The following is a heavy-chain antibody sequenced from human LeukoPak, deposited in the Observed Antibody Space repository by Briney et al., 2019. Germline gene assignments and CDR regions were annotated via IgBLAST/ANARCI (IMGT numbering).Heavy chain of an antibody. V-gene: IGHV3-30*18. CDR3: AKVRRVGATLTYYYGMDV. CDR1: GFTFRSYG. D-gene: IGHD1-26*01. J-gene: IGHJ6*02. CDR2: ISYDGSNK. Sequence: GRSLRLSCAASGFTFRSYGMHRVRQAPGKGLEWVAVISYDGSNKYYADSVKGRFTISRDNSKNTLYLQMNSLRAEDTAVYYCAKVRRVGATLTYYYGMDVWGQGTTVTVSS.